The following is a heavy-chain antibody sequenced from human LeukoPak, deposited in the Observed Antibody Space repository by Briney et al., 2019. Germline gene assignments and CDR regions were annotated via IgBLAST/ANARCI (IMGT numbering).Heavy chain of an antibody. CDR1: GYTFISHD. CDR2: MNPNSGNR. J-gene: IGHJ6*03. V-gene: IGHV1-8*01. Sequence: GASVKVSCKASGYTFISHDIVWVRQASGQGLEWMRWMNPNSGNRGLSQKFQGRVIMTRNTSISTAYMELSSLRSEDTAVYYCARRDNWNAASYYYMDVWGKGTTVTVSS. D-gene: IGHD1-1*01. CDR3: ARRDNWNAASYYYMDV.